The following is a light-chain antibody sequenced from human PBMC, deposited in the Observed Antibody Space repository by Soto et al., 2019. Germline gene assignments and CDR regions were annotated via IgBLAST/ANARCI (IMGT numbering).Light chain of an antibody. V-gene: IGLV2-11*01. CDR2: DVS. CDR3: CSYAGTLEVV. Sequence: QPVLTQPRSVSGSPGQSVTISCTGTSSDVGGYNYVSWYQQHPGKAPKLMIYDVSKRPSGVPDRFSGSKSGNTASLTISGLQAEDEADYYCCSYAGTLEVVFGGGTKLTVL. J-gene: IGLJ2*01. CDR1: SSDVGGYNY.